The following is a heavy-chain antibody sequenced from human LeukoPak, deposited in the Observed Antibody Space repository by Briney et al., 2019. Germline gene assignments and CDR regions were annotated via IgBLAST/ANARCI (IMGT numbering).Heavy chain of an antibody. CDR2: IWYDGSKQ. CDR1: GITFRSYG. Sequence: PGGSLRLSCAASGITFRSYGMHWVRQAPGKGLEWVALIWYDGSKQYYGDSVKGRFTISSDNSKNMLYLEMHSLRAEDTAIYYCASGTIPFTFGEIWSLDYWGQGTLVTVSS. J-gene: IGHJ4*02. CDR3: ASGTIPFTFGEIWSLDY. V-gene: IGHV3-33*01. D-gene: IGHD3-16*01.